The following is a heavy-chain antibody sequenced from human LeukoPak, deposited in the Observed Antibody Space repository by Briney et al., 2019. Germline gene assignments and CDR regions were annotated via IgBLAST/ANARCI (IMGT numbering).Heavy chain of an antibody. CDR2: TSGSGGNT. CDR1: GFTLRSYD. D-gene: IGHD2/OR15-2a*01. J-gene: IGHJ4*02. V-gene: IGHV3-23*01. CDR3: ARDWRIVGGPL. Sequence: PGGSLRLSCAASGFTLRSYDMSWVRQAPGKGLEWVAATSGSGGNTYYADSVKGRFTISRDNSKNTLYLQMNSLRAEDTAVYYCARDWRIVGGPLWGQGTLVTVSS.